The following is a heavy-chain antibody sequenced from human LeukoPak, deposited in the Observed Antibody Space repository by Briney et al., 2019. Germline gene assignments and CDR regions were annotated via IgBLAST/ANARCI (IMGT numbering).Heavy chain of an antibody. Sequence: PSETLSLTCAVYGGSFSGYYWSWIRQPPGKGLEWIGEINHSGSTNYSPSLKSRVTISVDTSKNQFSLKLSSVTAADTAVYYCARVRVVPAALDAFDIWGQGTMVTVSS. CDR2: INHSGST. J-gene: IGHJ3*02. CDR3: ARVRVVPAALDAFDI. CDR1: GGSFSGYY. V-gene: IGHV4-34*01. D-gene: IGHD2-2*01.